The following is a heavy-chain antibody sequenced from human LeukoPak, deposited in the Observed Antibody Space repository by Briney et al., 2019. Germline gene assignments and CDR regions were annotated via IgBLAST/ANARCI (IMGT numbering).Heavy chain of an antibody. Sequence: ASVTVSCKSSGYTFTNYYVHCVRQAPGQGLEWMGMINLSGGSTSYAQKFQGRVTMTRDTSTTTVYMELSSLRSEDTAIYYCARGGTYYYYGIDVWGQGTTVTVSS. CDR3: ARGGTYYYYGIDV. CDR2: INLSGGST. V-gene: IGHV1-46*01. CDR1: GYTFTNYY. D-gene: IGHD1-26*01. J-gene: IGHJ6*02.